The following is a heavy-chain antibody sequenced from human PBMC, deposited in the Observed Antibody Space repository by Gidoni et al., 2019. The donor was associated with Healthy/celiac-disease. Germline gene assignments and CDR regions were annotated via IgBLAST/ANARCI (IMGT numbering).Heavy chain of an antibody. CDR3: AKGDFSGSYYDY. CDR1: GFTFDDYT. Sequence: EVQLVESGGVVVQPGGSLRLSCAASGFTFDDYTMHWVRQAPGKGLEWVSLISWDGGSTYYADSVKGRFTISRDNSKNSLYLQMNSLRTEDTALYYCAKGDFSGSYYDYWGQGTLVTVSS. CDR2: ISWDGGST. J-gene: IGHJ4*02. V-gene: IGHV3-43*01. D-gene: IGHD1-26*01.